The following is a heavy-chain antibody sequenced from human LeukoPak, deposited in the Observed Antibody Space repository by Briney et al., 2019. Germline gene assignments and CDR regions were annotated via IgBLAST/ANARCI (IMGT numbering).Heavy chain of an antibody. CDR3: ARLLGYCSGGSCRRPRNNWFDP. CDR2: IYYSGST. J-gene: IGHJ5*02. CDR1: GGSISSSSYY. D-gene: IGHD2-15*01. Sequence: SETLSLTCTVSGGSISSSSYYWGWIRQPPGKGLEWIGSIYYSGSTYYNPSLKSRVTISVDTSKNQFSLKLSSVTAADTAVYYCARLLGYCSGGSCRRPRNNWFDPWGQGTLVTVSS. V-gene: IGHV4-39*01.